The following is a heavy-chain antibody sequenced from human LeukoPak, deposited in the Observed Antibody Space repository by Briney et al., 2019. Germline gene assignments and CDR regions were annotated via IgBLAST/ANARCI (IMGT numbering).Heavy chain of an antibody. J-gene: IGHJ4*02. CDR1: GGSFSGYY. Sequence: KASETLSLTCAVYGGSFSGYYWSWIRQPPGKGLEWIGEINHSGSTNYNLSLKSRVTISVDRSKNQFSLKLSSVTAADTAVYYCARGNRDYFDYWGQGTLVTVSS. V-gene: IGHV4-34*01. CDR2: INHSGST. CDR3: ARGNRDYFDY. D-gene: IGHD1-14*01.